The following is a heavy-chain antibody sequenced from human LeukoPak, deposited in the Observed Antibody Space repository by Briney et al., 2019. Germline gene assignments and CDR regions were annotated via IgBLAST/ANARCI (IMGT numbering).Heavy chain of an antibody. J-gene: IGHJ4*02. V-gene: IGHV3-7*01. D-gene: IGHD6-6*01. Sequence: GGSLRLSCAASGFTFSSYWMSWVRQAPGKGLEWVANIKQDGSEKYYVDSVKGRFTISRDNAKNSLYLQMNSLSAEDTAVYYCARGEYSSSSSVDYWGQGTLVTVSS. CDR2: IKQDGSEK. CDR1: GFTFSSYW. CDR3: ARGEYSSSSSVDY.